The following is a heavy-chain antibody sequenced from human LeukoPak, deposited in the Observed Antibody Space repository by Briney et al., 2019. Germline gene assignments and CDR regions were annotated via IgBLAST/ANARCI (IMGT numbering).Heavy chain of an antibody. CDR3: AGEITAMVDY. CDR1: GGSISSYY. D-gene: IGHD5-18*01. Sequence: PSETLSLTCTVSGGSISSYYWSWIRQPPGKGLEWIGYIYYSGSTNYNPSLKSRVTISVDTSKNQFSLKLSSVTAADTAVYYCAGEITAMVDYWGQGTLVTVSS. J-gene: IGHJ4*02. CDR2: IYYSGST. V-gene: IGHV4-59*12.